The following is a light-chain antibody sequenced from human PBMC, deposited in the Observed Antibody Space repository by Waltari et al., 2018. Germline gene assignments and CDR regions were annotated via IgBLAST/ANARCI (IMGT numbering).Light chain of an antibody. CDR2: DTS. J-gene: IGKJ2*01. CDR1: TENRNY. Sequence: DIQMTQSPSSLSASVGDRVTITCQASTENRNYLNWYQQKPGKAPKLLICDTSNLETGVPSRFSGSGSGTDFTFTITSLQPEDFATYYCQQYGTFGQGTKVETK. V-gene: IGKV1-33*01. CDR3: QQYGT.